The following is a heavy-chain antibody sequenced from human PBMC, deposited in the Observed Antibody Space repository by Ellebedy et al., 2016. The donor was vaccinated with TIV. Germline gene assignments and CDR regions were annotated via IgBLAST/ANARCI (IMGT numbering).Heavy chain of an antibody. CDR3: ARILEWDIVVVPAAMQAFDI. CDR2: IDWDDDK. CDR1: GFSLSTSGMC. D-gene: IGHD2-2*01. V-gene: IGHV2-70*11. J-gene: IGHJ3*02. Sequence: SGPTLVKPTQTLTLTCTFSGFSLSTSGMCVSWIRQPPGKALEWLARIDWDDDKYYSTSLKTRLTISKDTSKNQVVLTMTNMDPVDTATYYCARILEWDIVVVPAAMQAFDIWGQGTMVTVSS.